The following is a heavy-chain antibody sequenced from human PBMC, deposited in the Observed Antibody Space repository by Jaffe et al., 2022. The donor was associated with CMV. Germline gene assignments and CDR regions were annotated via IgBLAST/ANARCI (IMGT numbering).Heavy chain of an antibody. Sequence: QVQLVESGGGLVKPGGSLRLSCAASGFTFSDYYMTWIRQAPGKGLEWVSYVTSSGSPIVYADSVKGRFTLSRDNAKNSLFLQMNSLRADDTAVYYCARDKVAYSSDYDAFDVWGQGTMVTVSS. CDR2: VTSSGSPI. V-gene: IGHV3-11*01. CDR1: GFTFSDYY. J-gene: IGHJ3*01. CDR3: ARDKVAYSSDYDAFDV. D-gene: IGHD6-25*01.